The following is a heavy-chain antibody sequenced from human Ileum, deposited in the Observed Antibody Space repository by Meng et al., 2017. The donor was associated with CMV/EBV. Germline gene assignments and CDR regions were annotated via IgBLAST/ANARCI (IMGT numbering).Heavy chain of an antibody. J-gene: IGHJ4*02. Sequence: LSCAASGLTFSSYAMSWVRQAPGKGLEWVSAISGSGDSTYYADSVKGRFTIFRDNSKNTLYLRMNSLRAEDTAVYYCAKDKAPFDYWGQGTLVTVSS. V-gene: IGHV3-23*01. CDR3: AKDKAPFDY. CDR2: ISGSGDST. CDR1: GLTFSSYA.